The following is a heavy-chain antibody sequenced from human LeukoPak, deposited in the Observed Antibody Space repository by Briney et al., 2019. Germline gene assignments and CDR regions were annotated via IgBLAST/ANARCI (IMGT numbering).Heavy chain of an antibody. V-gene: IGHV4-4*02. CDR1: GGSISSSNW. CDR3: ASGTAIAAAGLGNY. CDR2: IYHSGST. D-gene: IGHD6-13*01. Sequence: SETLSLTCTVSGGSISSSNWWSWVRQPPGKGLEWIGEIYHSGSTNYNPSLKSRVTISVDTSKNQFSLKLSSVTAADTAVYYCASGTAIAAAGLGNYWGQGTLVTVSS. J-gene: IGHJ4*02.